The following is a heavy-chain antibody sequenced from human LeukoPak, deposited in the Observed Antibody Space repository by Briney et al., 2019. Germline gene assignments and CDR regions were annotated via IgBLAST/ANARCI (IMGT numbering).Heavy chain of an antibody. D-gene: IGHD3-3*01. Sequence: SETLSLTCTVSGGSISSSSYYWGWIRQPPGKGLEWIGSIYYSGSTYYNPSLKSRVTISVDTSKNQFSLKLSSVTAADTAVYYCARVRRYDFWSGYYTEDMDVWGKGTTVTVSS. V-gene: IGHV4-39*07. CDR1: GGSISSSSYY. CDR2: IYYSGST. CDR3: ARVRRYDFWSGYYTEDMDV. J-gene: IGHJ6*03.